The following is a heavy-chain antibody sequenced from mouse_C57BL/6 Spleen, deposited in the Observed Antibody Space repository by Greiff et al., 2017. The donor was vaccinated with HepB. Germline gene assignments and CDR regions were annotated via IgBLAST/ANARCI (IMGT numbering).Heavy chain of an antibody. CDR2: IDPSDSYT. Sequence: VQLQQSGAELVMPGASVKLSCKASGYTFTSYWMHWVKQRPGQGLEWIGEIDPSDSYTNYNQKFKGKSTLTVDKSSSTAYMQLSSLTSDDSAVYYLARGGPYAMDYWGQGTSVTVSS. CDR3: ARGGPYAMDY. J-gene: IGHJ4*01. V-gene: IGHV1-69*01. CDR1: GYTFTSYW.